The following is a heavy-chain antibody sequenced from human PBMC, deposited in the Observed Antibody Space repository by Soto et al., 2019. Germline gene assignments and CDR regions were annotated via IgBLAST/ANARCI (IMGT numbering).Heavy chain of an antibody. CDR3: ARSSGDTAMVGPNNWFDP. CDR1: GGTFSSYA. CDR2: IIPIFGTA. J-gene: IGHJ5*02. D-gene: IGHD5-18*01. V-gene: IGHV1-69*13. Sequence: SVKVSGKASGGTFSSYAISGVRRAPGQGLEWMGGIIPIFGTANYAQKFQGRVTITADESTSTAYMELSSLRSEDTAVYYCARSSGDTAMVGPNNWFDPWGQGTLVTVSS.